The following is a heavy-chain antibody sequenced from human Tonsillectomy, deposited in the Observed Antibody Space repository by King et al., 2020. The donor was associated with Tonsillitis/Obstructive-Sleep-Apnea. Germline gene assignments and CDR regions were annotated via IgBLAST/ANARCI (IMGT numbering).Heavy chain of an antibody. D-gene: IGHD3-3*01. V-gene: IGHV3-21*01. Sequence: VQLVESGGGLVKPGGSLRLSCAASGFTFSTYNMNWVRQAPGKGLEWVSSISSSGTYIFYADSLKGRFTISRDNAKNSLYLQMNSLRAEDTAIYYCARGGLLEWFLSDYFDYWGLGTLVTVSS. CDR1: GFTFSTYN. CDR2: ISSSGTYI. J-gene: IGHJ4*02. CDR3: ARGGLLEWFLSDYFDY.